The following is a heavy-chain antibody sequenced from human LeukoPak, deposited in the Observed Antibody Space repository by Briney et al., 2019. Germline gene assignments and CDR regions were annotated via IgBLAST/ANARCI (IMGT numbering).Heavy chain of an antibody. D-gene: IGHD2-2*01. J-gene: IGHJ3*02. CDR3: ASRYCTSTNCYAFDI. CDR2: ISSDSNYI. Sequence: PGGSLRLSCAASGFTFSSYSMNWVRQAPGKGLEWVSSISSDSNYIFYADSVLGRFTISRDNAENSLFLQMNSLRAEDTAVYYCASRYCTSTNCYAFDIWGQGTMVTVSS. V-gene: IGHV3-21*01. CDR1: GFTFSSYS.